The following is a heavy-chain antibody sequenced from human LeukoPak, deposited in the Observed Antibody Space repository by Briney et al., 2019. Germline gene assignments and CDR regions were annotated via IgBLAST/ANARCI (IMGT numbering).Heavy chain of an antibody. CDR3: ARHAGGSYWGYYFDY. CDR2: IYYSGST. J-gene: IGHJ4*02. CDR1: GGSIRSYY. D-gene: IGHD1-26*01. Sequence: PSETLSLTCIVSGGSIRSYYWSWIRQPPGKGLEWIGYIYYSGSTNYNPSLKSRVTISVDTSKNQFSLKLSSVTAADTAVYYCARHAGGSYWGYYFDYWGQGTLVTVSS. V-gene: IGHV4-59*08.